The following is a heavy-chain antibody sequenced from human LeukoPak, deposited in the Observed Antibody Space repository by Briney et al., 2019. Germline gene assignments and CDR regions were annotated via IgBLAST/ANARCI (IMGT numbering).Heavy chain of an antibody. J-gene: IGHJ4*02. CDR1: GDSMRGYY. V-gene: IGHV4-59*12. Sequence: KSSETLSLTCTVSGDSMRGYYWSWIRQPPGKGLEWIGDIHYTGTTVYIPSLKSRVTISVDTSKNQFSLKLSSVTAADTAVYYCATYSSGWYPFDYGGQGTLVTVSS. CDR2: IHYTGTT. CDR3: ATYSSGWYPFDY. D-gene: IGHD6-19*01.